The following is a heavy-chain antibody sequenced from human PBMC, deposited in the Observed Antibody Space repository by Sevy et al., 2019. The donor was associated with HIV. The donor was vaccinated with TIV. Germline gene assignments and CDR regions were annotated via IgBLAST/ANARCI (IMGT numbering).Heavy chain of an antibody. J-gene: IGHJ4*02. D-gene: IGHD3-10*01. CDR1: GFTFSSYW. Sequence: GGSLRLSCAASGFTFSSYWMSWVRQAPGKGLEWLATINLDGSETFYVDSVKGRFTISRHNPRKSGYLQMTSLRAEDTAVYYCARLFYGSADYWGQGTLVTVSS. V-gene: IGHV3-7*01. CDR2: INLDGSET. CDR3: ARLFYGSADY.